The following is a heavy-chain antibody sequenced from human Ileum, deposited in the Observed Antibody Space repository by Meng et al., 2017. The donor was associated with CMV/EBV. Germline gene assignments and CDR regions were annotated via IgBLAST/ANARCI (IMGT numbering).Heavy chain of an antibody. V-gene: IGHV3-53*01. CDR2: IHSGGGT. CDR1: GFTVSSNY. Sequence: GGSLRLSCAASGFTVSSNYMSWVRQAPGKGLEWVSVIHSGGGTYYADSVKGRFTISRDNSKNTLFLQMNSLRAEDTAVYYCARGEDHDAYDIWGQATMGTVSS. CDR3: ARGEDHDAYDI. J-gene: IGHJ3*02.